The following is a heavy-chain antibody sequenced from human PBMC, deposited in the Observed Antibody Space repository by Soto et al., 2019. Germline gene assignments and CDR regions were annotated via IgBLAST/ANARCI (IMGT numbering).Heavy chain of an antibody. Sequence: QVQLVQSGAEVKKPGSSLKVSCKASGGTFSSYTISWVRQAPGQGLEWMGGIIPILDTTNYAQKFQGRVTITADESTSTAYMELSSLRSEDTAVYYCARRGYSYGLYYFDYWGQGTLVTVSS. CDR2: IIPILDTT. J-gene: IGHJ4*02. CDR3: ARRGYSYGLYYFDY. CDR1: GGTFSSYT. D-gene: IGHD5-18*01. V-gene: IGHV1-69*01.